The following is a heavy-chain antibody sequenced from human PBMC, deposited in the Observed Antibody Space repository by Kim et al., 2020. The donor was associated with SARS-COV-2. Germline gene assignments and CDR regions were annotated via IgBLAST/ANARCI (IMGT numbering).Heavy chain of an antibody. V-gene: IGHV1-58*01. CDR3: AVTRASGGRPFDY. J-gene: IGHJ4*02. Sequence: YAQKFKERVTITRDMSTSTAYMELSSLRSEDTAVYYCAVTRASGGRPFDYWGQGTLVTVSS. D-gene: IGHD6-25*01.